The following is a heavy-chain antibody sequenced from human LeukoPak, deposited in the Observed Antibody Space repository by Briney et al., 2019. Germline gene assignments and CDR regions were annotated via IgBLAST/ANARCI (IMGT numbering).Heavy chain of an antibody. CDR1: GGSISSYY. CDR2: IHYSGST. Sequence: SETLSLTCTVSGGSISSYYWSWIRQPPGKGLEWIGYIHYSGSTNYNPSLKSRVTISVDTSKNRFSLKLSSVTAADTAVYYCARARGGPPGYWYFDLWGRGTLVTVSS. V-gene: IGHV4-59*01. D-gene: IGHD6-13*01. CDR3: ARARGGPPGYWYFDL. J-gene: IGHJ2*01.